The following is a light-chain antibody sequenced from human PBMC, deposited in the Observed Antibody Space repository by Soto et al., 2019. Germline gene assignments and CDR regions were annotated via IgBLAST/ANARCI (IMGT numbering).Light chain of an antibody. V-gene: IGLV2-23*02. Sequence: QSALTQPASVSGSPGQSITISCTGTSSDVGSYNLVSWYQQRPGKAPKLMIYEVSKRPSGVSNRFSGSKSGNTASLTISGLQAEDEADYYCCSYAGSSPYVFGTGTKLTVL. J-gene: IGLJ1*01. CDR3: CSYAGSSPYV. CDR1: SSDVGSYNL. CDR2: EVS.